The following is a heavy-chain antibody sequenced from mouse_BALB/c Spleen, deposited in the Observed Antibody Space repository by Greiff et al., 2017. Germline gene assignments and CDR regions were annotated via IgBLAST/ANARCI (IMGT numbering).Heavy chain of an antibody. V-gene: IGHV5-6-5*01. CDR3: AREAYGKGNAMDY. J-gene: IGHJ4*01. D-gene: IGHD2-1*01. CDR2: ISSGGST. Sequence: EVHLVESGGGLVKPGGSLKLSCAASGFTFSSYAMSWVRQTPEKRLEWVASISSGGSTYYPDSVKGRFTISRDNARNILYLQMSSLRSEDTAMYYCAREAYGKGNAMDYWGQGTSVTVSS. CDR1: GFTFSSYA.